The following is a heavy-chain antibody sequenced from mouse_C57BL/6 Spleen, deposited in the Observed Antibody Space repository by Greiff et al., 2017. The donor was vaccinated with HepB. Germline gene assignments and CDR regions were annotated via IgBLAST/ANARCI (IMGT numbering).Heavy chain of an antibody. Sequence: QVQLQQPGAELVKPGASVKLSCKASGYTFTSYWMHWVKQRPGQGLEWIGMIHPNSGSTNYNEKFKSKATLTVDKSSSTAYMQLSSLTSEDSAVYYYARSLPYYGSLGGYFDVWGTGTTVTVSS. D-gene: IGHD1-1*01. CDR1: GYTFTSYW. CDR2: IHPNSGST. V-gene: IGHV1-64*01. J-gene: IGHJ1*03. CDR3: ARSLPYYGSLGGYFDV.